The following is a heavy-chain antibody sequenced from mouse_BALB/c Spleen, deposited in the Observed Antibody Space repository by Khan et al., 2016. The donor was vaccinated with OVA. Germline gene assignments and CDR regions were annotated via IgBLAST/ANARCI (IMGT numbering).Heavy chain of an antibody. CDR2: IWSGGST. D-gene: IGHD2-4*01. J-gene: IGHJ3*01. CDR3: ARNYDYDEGLAY. CDR1: GFSLTTYG. Sequence: QVQLKESGPGLVQPSQSLSITCTVSGFSLTTYGVHWVRQSPGKGLEWLGVIWSGGSTDYNAAFISRLSISKDRSKSQVFFKMNSLQVNDTAIYCCARNYDYDEGLAYWGQGTLVTVSA. V-gene: IGHV2-2*02.